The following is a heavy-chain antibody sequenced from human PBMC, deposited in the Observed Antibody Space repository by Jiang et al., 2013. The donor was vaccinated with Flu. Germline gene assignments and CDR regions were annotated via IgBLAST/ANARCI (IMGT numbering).Heavy chain of an antibody. CDR3: TTDLRVNMPDRNY. D-gene: IGHD1/OR15-1a*01. V-gene: IGHV3-15*01. CDR2: IKSKTDGETK. CDR1: GFTFTNAW. J-gene: IGHJ4*02. Sequence: QLVESGGGLVKPGGSLRLSCAASGFTFTNAWINWVRQAPGKGLEWVGRIKSKTDGETKDYAAPVKGRFTISRDDSKNTVYLEMNSVKTEDTAVYHCTTDLRVNMPDRNYWGQGTLVTVSS.